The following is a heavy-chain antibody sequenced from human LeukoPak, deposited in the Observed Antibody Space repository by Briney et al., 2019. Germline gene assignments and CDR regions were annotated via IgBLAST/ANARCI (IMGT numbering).Heavy chain of an antibody. V-gene: IGHV4-34*01. J-gene: IGHJ5*02. CDR2: INHSGST. Sequence: PSETLSLTCAVYGGSFSGYYWSWIRQPPGKGLEWIGEINHSGSTNYNPSLKSRVTISVDTSKNQFSLKLSSVTAADTAVYYCARLMGYYDCSGYTNWFDPWGQGTLVTVSS. CDR1: GGSFSGYY. D-gene: IGHD3-22*01. CDR3: ARLMGYYDCSGYTNWFDP.